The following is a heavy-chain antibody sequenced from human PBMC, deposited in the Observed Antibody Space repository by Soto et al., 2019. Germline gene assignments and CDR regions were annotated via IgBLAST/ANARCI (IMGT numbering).Heavy chain of an antibody. D-gene: IGHD3-9*01. V-gene: IGHV4-61*01. J-gene: IGHJ6*02. CDR1: GGSVSSGSYY. CDR3: ARDRYFDWLRDYYGMDV. Sequence: PSETLSLTCTVSGGSVSSGSYYWSWIRQPPGKGLEWIGYIYYSGSTNYNPSLKSRVTISVDTSKNQFSLKLSSVTAADTAVYYCARDRYFDWLRDYYGMDVWGQGTTVTVSS. CDR2: IYYSGST.